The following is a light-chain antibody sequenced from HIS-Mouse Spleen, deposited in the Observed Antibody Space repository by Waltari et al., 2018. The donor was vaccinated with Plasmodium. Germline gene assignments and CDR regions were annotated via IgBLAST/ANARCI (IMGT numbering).Light chain of an antibody. CDR2: EDS. CDR1: ALPNKY. Sequence: SSELTQPPSVSVSPGQTARITCSGAALPNKYAYWYQQKSGQAPVLGIYEDSKRPSGIPERFSGSSSGTMATLTISGAQVEDEADYYCYSTDSSGNHRVFGGGTKLTVL. V-gene: IGLV3-10*01. J-gene: IGLJ3*02. CDR3: YSTDSSGNHRV.